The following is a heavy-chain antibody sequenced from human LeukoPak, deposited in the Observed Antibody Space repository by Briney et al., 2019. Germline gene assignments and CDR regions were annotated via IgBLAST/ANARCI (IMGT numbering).Heavy chain of an antibody. Sequence: GSLRLSCAASGFTFSDYYMSWIRQAPGKGLEWVSYISSSGSTIYYADSVKGRFTISRDNSKDTLYLQMNSLRAEDTAVYYCAKDLELTPFDYWGQGTLVTVSS. CDR1: GFTFSDYY. CDR3: AKDLELTPFDY. D-gene: IGHD1-26*01. CDR2: ISSSGSTI. V-gene: IGHV3-11*04. J-gene: IGHJ4*02.